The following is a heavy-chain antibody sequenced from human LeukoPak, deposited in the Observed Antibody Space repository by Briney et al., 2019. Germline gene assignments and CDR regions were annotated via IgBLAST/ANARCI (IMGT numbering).Heavy chain of an antibody. CDR3: AKFRGSVYYHWHFDL. V-gene: IGHV3-23*01. CDR2: ISGSGGST. J-gene: IGHJ2*01. CDR1: GFTFSSYA. D-gene: IGHD3-22*01. Sequence: GGSLRLSCAASGFTFSSYAMSWVRQAPGKGLEWVSAISGSGGSTYYADSVKGRFTISRDNSKNTLYLQMNSLRAEDTAVYYCAKFRGSVYYHWHFDLWGRGTLVTVSS.